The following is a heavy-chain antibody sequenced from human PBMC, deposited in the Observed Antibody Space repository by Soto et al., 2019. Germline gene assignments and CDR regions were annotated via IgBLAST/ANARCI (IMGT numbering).Heavy chain of an antibody. J-gene: IGHJ5*02. CDR3: AKDGGSGSYYLNWFDP. CDR2: ISGSGGST. CDR1: GFTFSSYA. V-gene: IGHV3-23*01. D-gene: IGHD3-10*01. Sequence: GGSLRLSCAASGFTFSSYAMSWVRQAPGKGLEWVSAISGSGGSTYYADSVKGRFTISRDNSKNTLYLQMNSLRAEDTAVYYCAKDGGSGSYYLNWFDPWGQGTLVTVSS.